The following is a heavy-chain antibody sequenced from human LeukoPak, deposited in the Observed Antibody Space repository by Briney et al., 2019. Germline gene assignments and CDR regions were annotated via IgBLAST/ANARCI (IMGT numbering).Heavy chain of an antibody. CDR2: IYPGDSDT. J-gene: IGHJ4*02. CDR3: ARPMAYSSSSLGY. D-gene: IGHD6-6*01. Sequence: GESLKISCKGSGYSFTSSWIGCVRQMPGKGLEWMGIIYPGDSDTRYSPSFQGQVTISADKSISTAYLQWSSLKASDTAMYYCARPMAYSSSSLGYWGQGALVTVSS. V-gene: IGHV5-51*01. CDR1: GYSFTSSW.